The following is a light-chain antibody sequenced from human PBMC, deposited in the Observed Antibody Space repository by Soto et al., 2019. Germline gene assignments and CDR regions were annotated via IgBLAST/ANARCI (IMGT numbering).Light chain of an antibody. CDR1: QRIKSW. Sequence: DIQMTQSPSTLAASPGDRVTITCRASQRIKSWLAWYQHKPGKAPKLLIYQASNLQRGVPSRFSGSGFGTEFTLTISSLQPEDFAMYYCQQYNSHWSWTFGQGTKVEI. CDR2: QAS. J-gene: IGKJ1*01. V-gene: IGKV1-5*03. CDR3: QQYNSHWSWT.